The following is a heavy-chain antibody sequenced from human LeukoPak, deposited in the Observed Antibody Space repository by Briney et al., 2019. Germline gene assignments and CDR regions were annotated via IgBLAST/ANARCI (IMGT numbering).Heavy chain of an antibody. Sequence: ASVKVSCKASGYTFTSYYMHWVRQAPGQGLEWMGIINPSGGSTSYAQKFQGRVTMTRDTSTSTVYMELSSLRSEDTAVYYCALFCSVRSSTSCPDYWGQRTLVTVSS. CDR1: GYTFTSYY. CDR2: INPSGGST. D-gene: IGHD2-2*01. CDR3: ALFCSVRSSTSCPDY. V-gene: IGHV1-46*01. J-gene: IGHJ4*02.